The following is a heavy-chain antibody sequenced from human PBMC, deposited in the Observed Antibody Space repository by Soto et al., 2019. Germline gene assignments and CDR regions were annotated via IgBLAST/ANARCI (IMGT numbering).Heavy chain of an antibody. CDR1: GGSVSSGSYY. V-gene: IGHV4-61*01. J-gene: IGHJ6*02. D-gene: IGHD1-26*01. Sequence: SLTCTVSGGSVSSGSYYWSWIRQPPGKGLEWIGYIYYSGSTNYNPSLKSRVTISVDTSKNQFSLKLSSVTAADTAVYYCARDWDKTYHYDGMDVWGQGTTVTVSS. CDR2: IYYSGST. CDR3: ARDWDKTYHYDGMDV.